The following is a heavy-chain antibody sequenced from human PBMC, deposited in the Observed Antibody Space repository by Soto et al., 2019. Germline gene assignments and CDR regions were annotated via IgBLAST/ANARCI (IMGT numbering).Heavy chain of an antibody. V-gene: IGHV3-15*01. CDR2: IKSKTDGGTS. J-gene: IGHJ4*02. D-gene: IGHD2-15*01. CDR3: ATGRSLRPPR. Sequence: GGSLRLSCAASGFTFGHVWISWVRQAPGKGLEWVGRIKSKTDGGTSDYAAPVKGRFTISRDDSKNTLYLQMNSLKAEDTAVYYCATGRSLRPPRWGQGTLVTVSS. CDR1: GFTFGHVW.